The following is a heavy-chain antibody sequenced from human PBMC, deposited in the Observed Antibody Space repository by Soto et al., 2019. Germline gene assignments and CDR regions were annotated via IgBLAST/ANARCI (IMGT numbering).Heavy chain of an antibody. D-gene: IGHD6-13*01. CDR2: SIPVFGTA. Sequence: QVQLVQSGAEVKKPGSSVKLSCKTSGGTFRNYAINWVRQAPGQGLEWMGGSIPVFGTANYAQTFQGRFTITADESTSTAYMELSSLRSEYKAVYYCAIPLPKQQLVRGAFDHWGQGTLVTVAS. J-gene: IGHJ4*02. CDR3: AIPLPKQQLVRGAFDH. CDR1: GGTFRNYA. V-gene: IGHV1-69*01.